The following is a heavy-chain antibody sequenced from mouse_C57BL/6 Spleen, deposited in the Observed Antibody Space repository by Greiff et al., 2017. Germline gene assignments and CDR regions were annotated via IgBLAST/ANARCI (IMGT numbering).Heavy chain of an antibody. CDR3: AGTTVVPLDY. CDR1: GYAFSSSW. Sequence: QVQLQQSGPELVKPGASVKISCKASGYAFSSSWMNWVKQRPGQGLEWIGRIYPGDGDTNYNGKFKGKATLTADKSSSTAYMQLSSLTSEDSAVYFCAGTTVVPLDYWGQGTTRTVSS. J-gene: IGHJ2*01. V-gene: IGHV1-82*01. CDR2: IYPGDGDT. D-gene: IGHD1-1*01.